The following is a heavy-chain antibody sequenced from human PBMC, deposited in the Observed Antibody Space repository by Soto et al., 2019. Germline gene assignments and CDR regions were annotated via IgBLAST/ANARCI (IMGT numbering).Heavy chain of an antibody. V-gene: IGHV4-34*01. CDR1: GGSFSGYY. Sequence: QVQLQQWGAGLLKPSETLSLTCAVYGGSFSGYYWSWIRQPPGKGLEWMGEINHSGSTNYNPSLKSRVTISVDTSKNQFSLKLSSVTAADTAVYYCARGGIAAAGSLWGQGTLVTVSS. CDR2: INHSGST. J-gene: IGHJ4*02. CDR3: ARGGIAAAGSL. D-gene: IGHD6-13*01.